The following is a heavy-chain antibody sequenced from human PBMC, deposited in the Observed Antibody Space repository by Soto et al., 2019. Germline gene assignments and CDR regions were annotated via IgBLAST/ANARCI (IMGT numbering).Heavy chain of an antibody. J-gene: IGHJ6*02. D-gene: IGHD2-8*02. Sequence: PGGSLRLSRAASGFSFDDYAMHWVRQAPGKGLEWVSGISWNIGTIGYADSVKGRFTISRDNAKNSLYLQMNSLRAEDTALYYCAKSTGGTANGMGVWGQGTTVTVSS. CDR3: AKSTGGTANGMGV. CDR2: ISWNIGTI. CDR1: GFSFDDYA. V-gene: IGHV3-9*01.